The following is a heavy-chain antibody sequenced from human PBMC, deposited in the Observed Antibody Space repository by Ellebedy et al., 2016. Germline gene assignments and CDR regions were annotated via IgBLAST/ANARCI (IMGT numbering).Heavy chain of an antibody. J-gene: IGHJ6*03. CDR3: AKGRPISNYPFRYYYYYYMDL. CDR1: GFTFSSYA. Sequence: GESLKISCAASGFTFSSYAMSWVRQAPGKGLEWVSAIGGSDSSTYYADSVKGRFTISRGNSKNTVYLEMNSLRAEDTAVYYCAKGRPISNYPFRYYYYYYMDLWGKGTTVTVSS. CDR2: IGGSDSST. D-gene: IGHD4-11*01. V-gene: IGHV3-23*01.